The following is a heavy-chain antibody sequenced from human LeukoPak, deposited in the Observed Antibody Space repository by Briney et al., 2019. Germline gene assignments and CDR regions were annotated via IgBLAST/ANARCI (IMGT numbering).Heavy chain of an antibody. V-gene: IGHV3-23*01. CDR1: GFTFSTYA. CDR3: AKDLEAYSSSSFYYGMDV. J-gene: IGHJ6*02. D-gene: IGHD6-6*01. CDR2: IGGSGGST. Sequence: GSLRLSCAASGFTFSTYAMSWVRQAPGKGLEWVSGIGGSGGSTYYADSVKGRFTISRDNSKNTLYLQMNSLRAEDTAVYYCAKDLEAYSSSSFYYGMDVWGQGTTVTVSS.